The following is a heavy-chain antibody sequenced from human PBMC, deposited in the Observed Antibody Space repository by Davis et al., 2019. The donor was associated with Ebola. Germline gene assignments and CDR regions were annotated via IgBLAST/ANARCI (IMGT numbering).Heavy chain of an antibody. Sequence: SLKISCAASGFKFEDYAMNWVRQAPGMGLEWVSGISWNGGSIGYADSVRGRFTISRDNAKNSLYLQMNSLRVDDTALYYCVRNNFDFWSGLYEDNWFDPWGQGALVTVSS. D-gene: IGHD3-3*01. CDR1: GFKFEDYA. V-gene: IGHV3-9*01. CDR3: VRNNFDFWSGLYEDNWFDP. J-gene: IGHJ5*02. CDR2: ISWNGGSI.